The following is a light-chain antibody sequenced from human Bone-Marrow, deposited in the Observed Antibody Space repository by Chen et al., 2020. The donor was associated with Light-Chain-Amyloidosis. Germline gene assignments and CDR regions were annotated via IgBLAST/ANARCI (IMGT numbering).Light chain of an antibody. CDR1: SSDVGGDIH. CDR2: EVT. Sequence: QSALTQPDSVSGSPGQSITISCPGTSSDVGGDIHVSWYQQHPDKAPKLMIYEVTNRPSWVPDLLACSKYDNTDSMTSSGLQNEDEADYFCSSYNITNTLVFGSGTRVKVL. J-gene: IGLJ1*01. CDR3: SSYNITNTLV. V-gene: IGLV2-14*01.